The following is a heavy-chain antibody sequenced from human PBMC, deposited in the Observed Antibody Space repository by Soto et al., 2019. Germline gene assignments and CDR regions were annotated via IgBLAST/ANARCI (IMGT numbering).Heavy chain of an antibody. J-gene: IGHJ5*02. CDR3: AKDPIGRISSGWYQGEYNWFDP. D-gene: IGHD6-19*01. V-gene: IGHV3-30*18. CDR1: GITFSNYG. Sequence: QVQLVASGGGVVQPGRSLRLSCAASGITFSNYGMHWVRQAPGKGLEWVAVISYDGNNKDYADSVKGRFTISRDNSKNTLYLQMNSLRVEDTAVYCCAKDPIGRISSGWYQGEYNWFDPWGQGTLVTVSS. CDR2: ISYDGNNK.